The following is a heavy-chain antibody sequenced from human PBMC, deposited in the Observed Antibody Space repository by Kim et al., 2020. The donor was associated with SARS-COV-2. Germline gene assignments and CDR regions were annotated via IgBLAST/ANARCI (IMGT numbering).Heavy chain of an antibody. Sequence: SVKVSCKASGGTFSSYAISWVRQAPGQGLEWMGGIIPIFGTANYAQKFQGRVTITADESTSTAYMELSSLRSEDTAVYYCARDHPWGSSGWYRPFDYWGQGTLVTVSS. CDR1: GGTFSSYA. J-gene: IGHJ4*02. V-gene: IGHV1-69*13. D-gene: IGHD6-19*01. CDR2: IIPIFGTA. CDR3: ARDHPWGSSGWYRPFDY.